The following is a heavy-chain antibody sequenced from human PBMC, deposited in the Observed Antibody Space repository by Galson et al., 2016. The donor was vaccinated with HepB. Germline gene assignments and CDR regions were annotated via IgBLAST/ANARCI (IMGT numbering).Heavy chain of an antibody. CDR3: VRHEGRNWRIDY. Sequence: SVKVSCKASGYTLTCCAMHWVRQAPGQNLEWMGWINTAVGHTEYAQKFQGRVTITRDTSANTAYMGLSSLRSEDTAVYFCVRHEGRNWRIDYWGQGTLVTVSS. D-gene: IGHD1-1*01. J-gene: IGHJ4*02. V-gene: IGHV1-3*04. CDR1: GYTLTCCA. CDR2: INTAVGHT.